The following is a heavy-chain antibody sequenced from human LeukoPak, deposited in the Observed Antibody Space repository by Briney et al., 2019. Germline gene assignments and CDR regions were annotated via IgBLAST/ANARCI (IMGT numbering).Heavy chain of an antibody. CDR1: GFTFSTYS. Sequence: PGGSLRLSCAASGFTFSTYSTNWVRQAPGKGLEWVSSISSSSAYIYYADSVKGRFTISRDNAKNSLYLQMNSLRAEDTAVYYCARASGDTVDTTTMGSYWGQGTLVTVSS. CDR2: ISSSSAYI. CDR3: ARASGDTVDTTTMGSY. V-gene: IGHV3-21*01. J-gene: IGHJ4*02. D-gene: IGHD5-18*01.